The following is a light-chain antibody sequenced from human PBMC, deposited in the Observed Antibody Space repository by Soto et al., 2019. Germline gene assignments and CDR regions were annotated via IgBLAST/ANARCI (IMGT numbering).Light chain of an antibody. V-gene: IGLV2-11*01. Sequence: QSALTQPRSASGSPGQSITISCTGTSSDVGGYNYVSWYQQHPAKAPKLIIFDVSKRPSGVPNRFSGSMSGNTASLTISGLRAEDEADYYCCSYTSSSTVVFGGGTKLTVL. CDR3: CSYTSSSTVV. CDR2: DVS. J-gene: IGLJ2*01. CDR1: SSDVGGYNY.